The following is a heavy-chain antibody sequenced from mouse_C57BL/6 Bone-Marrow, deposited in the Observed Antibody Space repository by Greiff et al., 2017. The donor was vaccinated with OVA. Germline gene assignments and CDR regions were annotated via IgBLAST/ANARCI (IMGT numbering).Heavy chain of an antibody. CDR3: ARRVYGSSYRGYAMDY. D-gene: IGHD1-1*01. CDR2: ILPGSGST. Sequence: QVQLKQSGAELMKPGASVKLSCKATGYTFTGYWIEWVKQRPGHGLEWIGEILPGSGSTNYNEKFKGKATFTADTSSNTAYMQLSSLTSEDSAVYYCARRVYGSSYRGYAMDYWGQGTSVTVSS. J-gene: IGHJ4*01. CDR1: GYTFTGYW. V-gene: IGHV1-9*01.